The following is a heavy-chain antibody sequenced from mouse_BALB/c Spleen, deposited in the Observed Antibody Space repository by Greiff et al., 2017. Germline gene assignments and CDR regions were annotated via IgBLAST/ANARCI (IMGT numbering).Heavy chain of an antibody. Sequence: EVMLVESGGGLVKPGGSLKLSCAASGFAFSSYDMSWVRQTPEKRLEWVAYISSGGGSTYYPDTVKGRFTISRDNAKNTLYLQMSSLKSEDTAMYYCARHDITGFDYWGQGTTLTVSS. D-gene: IGHD1-2*01. J-gene: IGHJ2*01. CDR2: ISSGGGST. CDR1: GFAFSSYD. V-gene: IGHV5-12-1*01. CDR3: ARHDITGFDY.